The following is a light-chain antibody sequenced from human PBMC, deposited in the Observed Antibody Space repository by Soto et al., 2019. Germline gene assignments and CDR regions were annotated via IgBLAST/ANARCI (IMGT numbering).Light chain of an antibody. J-gene: IGKJ2*01. Sequence: DIQMTQSPSSLSASVGEGVTLTCRASQSVGIYLNWYQQKPGKAPKLLISAASSLQSGVPSRFSGSGSGTDFTLPISILQPEDLASYYCQQTFRMPPFTFGQGTKLEIK. CDR1: QSVGIY. V-gene: IGKV1-39*01. CDR3: QQTFRMPPFT. CDR2: AAS.